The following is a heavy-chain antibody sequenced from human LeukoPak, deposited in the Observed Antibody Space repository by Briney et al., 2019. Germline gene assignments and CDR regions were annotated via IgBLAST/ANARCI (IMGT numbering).Heavy chain of an antibody. CDR1: GFTFSSYS. Sequence: GGSLRLSCAASGFTFSSYSMNWVRQAPGKGLEWVSSISSSSSYIYYADSVKGRFTISRDNAKNSLYLQMNSLRAEDTAVYYCAREDGGSSAFDYWGQGTLVTVFS. V-gene: IGHV3-21*01. CDR3: AREDGGSSAFDY. D-gene: IGHD2-15*01. CDR2: ISSSSSYI. J-gene: IGHJ4*02.